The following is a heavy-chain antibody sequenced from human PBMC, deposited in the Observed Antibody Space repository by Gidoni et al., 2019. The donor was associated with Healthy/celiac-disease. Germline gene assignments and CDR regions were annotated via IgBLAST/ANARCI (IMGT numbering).Heavy chain of an antibody. CDR2: IIPIFGTA. V-gene: IGHV1-69*01. D-gene: IGHD2-8*01. CDR3: ARGEPGTNGVCFDY. J-gene: IGHJ4*02. CDR1: GGTFSRYA. Sequence: QVQLVQSGAEVKKPGSSVKVSCKASGGTFSRYAISWVRQAPGPGLEWMGGIIPIFGTANYAHKFQGRVTITADESTSTAYLELSSLRSEDTAVYYCARGEPGTNGVCFDYWGQGTLVTVSS.